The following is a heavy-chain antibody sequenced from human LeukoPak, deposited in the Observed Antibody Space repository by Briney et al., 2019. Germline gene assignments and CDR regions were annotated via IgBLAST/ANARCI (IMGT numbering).Heavy chain of an antibody. J-gene: IGHJ4*02. D-gene: IGHD6-6*01. V-gene: IGHV3-30*04. CDR3: ARDRGQLGYFDY. CDR1: GFTFSSYA. Sequence: GRSLRLSCAASGFTFSSYAMHWVRQAPGKGLEWVAVISYDGSNKYYADSVKGRFTIFRDNSKNTLYLQMNSLRAEDTAVYYCARDRGQLGYFDYWGQGTLVTVSS. CDR2: ISYDGSNK.